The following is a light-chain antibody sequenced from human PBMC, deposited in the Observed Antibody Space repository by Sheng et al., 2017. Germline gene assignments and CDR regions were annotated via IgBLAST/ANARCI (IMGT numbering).Light chain of an antibody. CDR1: QIVSAY. CDR2: SAS. V-gene: IGKV1-39*01. Sequence: DIQMTQSPSSLSASLGDRVTITCRASQIVSAYLNWYQQKPGKAPQLLIYSASTLQGGVPSRFSGSGSGTDFTLTITTLQSEDFATYYCQQTYNTPHTFGQGTKLEIK. J-gene: IGKJ2*01. CDR3: QQTYNTPHT.